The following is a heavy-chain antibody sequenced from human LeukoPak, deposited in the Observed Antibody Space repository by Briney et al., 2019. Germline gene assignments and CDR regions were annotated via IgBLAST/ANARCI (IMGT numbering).Heavy chain of an antibody. D-gene: IGHD2-15*01. V-gene: IGHV3-23*01. Sequence: PGGSLRLSCGASGFVFDDYDMHWVRQAPGKGLEWVSAISGSGGSTYYADSVKGRFTISRDNSKNTPYLQMNSLRAEDTAVYYRAKGSRIGASSNWFDPWGQGTLVTVSS. CDR1: GFVFDDYD. CDR2: ISGSGGST. CDR3: AKGSRIGASSNWFDP. J-gene: IGHJ5*02.